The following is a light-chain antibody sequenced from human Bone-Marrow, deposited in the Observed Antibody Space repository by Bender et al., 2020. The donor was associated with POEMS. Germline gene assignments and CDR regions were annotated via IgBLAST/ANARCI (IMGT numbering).Light chain of an antibody. J-gene: IGLJ2*01. CDR2: EGT. V-gene: IGLV2-14*02. CDR1: SSDIGTYKF. Sequence: QSGLAQPASVPASPGQSITIPCTGTSSDIGTYKFVSWYQQYPGKAPKLLIYEGTKRPSGVSSRFSGSKSGNTASLTFSGLQADDEADYYCSSYTGSYTLLFGGGTRLTVL. CDR3: SSYTGSYTLL.